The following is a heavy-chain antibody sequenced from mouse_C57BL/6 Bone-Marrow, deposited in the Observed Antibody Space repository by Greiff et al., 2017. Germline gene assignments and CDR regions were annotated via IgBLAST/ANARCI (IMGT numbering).Heavy chain of an antibody. D-gene: IGHD1-1*01. CDR2: IYPGSGST. V-gene: IGHV1-55*01. J-gene: IGHJ4*01. CDR1: GYTFTSYW. Sequence: QVHVKQPGAELVKPGASVKMSCKASGYTFTSYWITWVKQRPGQGLGWIGDIYPGSGSTNYNEKFKSKATLTVATSSSTAYMQLSSLTSEDSAVYYSARSYYGSSYAMDYWGQGTSGTVSS. CDR3: ARSYYGSSYAMDY.